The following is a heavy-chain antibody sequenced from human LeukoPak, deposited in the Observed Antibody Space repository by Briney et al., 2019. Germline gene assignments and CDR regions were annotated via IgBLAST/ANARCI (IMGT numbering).Heavy chain of an antibody. J-gene: IGHJ4*02. CDR1: GFTVSSNY. D-gene: IGHD6-19*01. CDR3: ARDSDSSGWYDY. Sequence: PGGSLRLSCAASGFTVSSNYMSWVRQAPGKGLEGVSVIYSGGSTYYADSVKGRFTISRDNSKNTLYLQMNSLRAEDTAVYYCARDSDSSGWYDYWGQGTLVTVSS. V-gene: IGHV3-66*02. CDR2: IYSGGST.